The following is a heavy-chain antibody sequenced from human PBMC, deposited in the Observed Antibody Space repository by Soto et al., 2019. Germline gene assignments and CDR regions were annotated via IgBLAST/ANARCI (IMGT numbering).Heavy chain of an antibody. V-gene: IGHV1-69*06. Sequence: QVQLMQSGAEVRKPGSSVTVSCKASGGTFSSNPISWVRQAPGQGLEWMGGIIPIFATPHYARRFLDRVTLTADRSTHTAYMALTGLTSEDTAIYYCARDLSAVKRFESFKYYRMDVWGQGTTVTVS. CDR3: ARDLSAVKRFESFKYYRMDV. D-gene: IGHD3-3*01. CDR1: GGTFSSNP. CDR2: IIPIFATP. J-gene: IGHJ6*02.